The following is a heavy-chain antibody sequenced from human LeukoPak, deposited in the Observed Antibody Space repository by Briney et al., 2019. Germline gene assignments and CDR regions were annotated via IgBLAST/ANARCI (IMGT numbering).Heavy chain of an antibody. CDR1: GYTFTRYY. D-gene: IGHD2-15*01. CDR2: INPSGGST. CDR3: ARVLRYCSGGNCYSGGLGYMDV. Sequence: ASVKVSCKASGYTFTRYYMYWVRQAPGQGLEWMGLINPSGGSTDYAQKFQGRVTMTRDTSTSTVYMGLSSLRFEDTAVYYCARVLRYCSGGNCYSGGLGYMDVWGKGTTVTISS. J-gene: IGHJ6*03. V-gene: IGHV1-46*01.